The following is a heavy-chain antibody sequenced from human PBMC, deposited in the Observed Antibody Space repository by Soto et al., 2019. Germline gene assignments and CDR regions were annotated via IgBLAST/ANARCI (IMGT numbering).Heavy chain of an antibody. D-gene: IGHD4-17*01. CDR3: AGDQYDYGDYHLFDY. V-gene: IGHV3-33*01. Sequence: QVQLVESGGGVVQPGRSLRLSCAASGFTFSSYGMHWVRQAPGKGLEWVAVIWYDGSNKYYADSVKGRFTISRDNSKNTLYLQMNSLRAEDTAVYYCAGDQYDYGDYHLFDYWGQGTLVTVSS. CDR1: GFTFSSYG. CDR2: IWYDGSNK. J-gene: IGHJ4*02.